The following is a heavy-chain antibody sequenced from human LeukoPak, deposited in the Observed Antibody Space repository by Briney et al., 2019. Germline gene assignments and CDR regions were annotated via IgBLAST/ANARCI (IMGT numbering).Heavy chain of an antibody. CDR1: GGSFNGYH. D-gene: IGHD6-13*01. Sequence: SETLSLTCEVNGGSFNGYHWTWIRQPPGKGLEWIGYIYYSGSTNYNPSLKSRVTISVDTSKNQFSLRLSSVTAADTAVYYCARVTGYMTEDYFDYWGQGTLITVSS. CDR2: IYYSGST. V-gene: IGHV4-59*01. J-gene: IGHJ4*02. CDR3: ARVTGYMTEDYFDY.